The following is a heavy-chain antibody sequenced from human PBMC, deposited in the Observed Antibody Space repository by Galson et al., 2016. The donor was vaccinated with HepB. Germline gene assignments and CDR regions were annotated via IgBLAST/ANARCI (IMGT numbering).Heavy chain of an antibody. V-gene: IGHV3-53*01. D-gene: IGHD2-15*01. J-gene: IGHJ1*01. CDR3: STRLGYCKGGTCFGRY. CDR1: GFSVSDNY. CDR2: IYSDGRT. Sequence: SLRLSCAVSGFSVSDNYMSWARQAPGKGLEWVSLIYSDGRTHHAESVKGRFTISRDNTKNTVYLQMNSLRVEDSAIYYCSTRLGYCKGGTCFGRYWGQGSLVIVS.